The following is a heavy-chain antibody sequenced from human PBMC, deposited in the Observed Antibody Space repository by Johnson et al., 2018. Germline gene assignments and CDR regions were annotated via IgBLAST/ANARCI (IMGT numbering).Heavy chain of an antibody. CDR3: AKQVVPAAIGRGGDSSGYYSFDS. V-gene: IGHV3-23*04. CDR1: GFTFSSYA. CDR2: ISGSGGST. J-gene: IGHJ3*02. D-gene: IGHD3-22*01. Sequence: VQLVQSGGGLVQPGGSLRLSCAASGFTFSSYAMSWVCQAPGKGLEWVSAISGSGGSTYYADSVKGRFTISRDNSKNPLYLQMYSLRAEDTALYYCAKQVVPAAIGRGGDSSGYYSFDSWGQGTMVTVSS.